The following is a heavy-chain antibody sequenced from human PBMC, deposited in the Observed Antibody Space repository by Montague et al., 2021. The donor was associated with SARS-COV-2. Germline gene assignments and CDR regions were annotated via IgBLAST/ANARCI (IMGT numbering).Heavy chain of an antibody. V-gene: IGHV4-39*01. CDR1: GDSIRNSDYS. Sequence: SETLSLTRTVSGDSIRNSDYSWGWVRQPPGNGLEWIGNIYNGGSTFYNPSLRSRVTIFVDTSKNQFSLKLSSVTAADTAVYYCASRTRYPQNDFGFWGQGTLVTVSS. D-gene: IGHD1-14*01. J-gene: IGHJ4*02. CDR3: ASRTRYPQNDFGF. CDR2: IYNGGST.